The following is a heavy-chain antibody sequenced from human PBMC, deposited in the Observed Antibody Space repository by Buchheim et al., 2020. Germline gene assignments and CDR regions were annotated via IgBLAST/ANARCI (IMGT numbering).Heavy chain of an antibody. CDR2: IYSGGST. D-gene: IGHD6-13*01. CDR1: GFTVSSNY. CDR3: AREQGYSSSWYGGVLGWFDP. Sequence: EVQLVESGGGLVQPGGSLRLSCAASGFTVSSNYMSWVRQAPGKGLEWVSVIYSGGSTYYADSVKGRFTISRDNSKNTLYLQMNSLRAEDTAVYYCAREQGYSSSWYGGVLGWFDPWGQGTL. J-gene: IGHJ5*02. V-gene: IGHV3-66*01.